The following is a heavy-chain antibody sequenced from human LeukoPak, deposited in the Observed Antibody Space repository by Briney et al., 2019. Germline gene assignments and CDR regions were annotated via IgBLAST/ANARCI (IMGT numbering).Heavy chain of an antibody. J-gene: IGHJ4*02. Sequence: SETLSLTCTVSGGSISSYYWSWIRQPPGEGLEWIGYIYYSGSTNYNPSLKSRVTISVDTSKNQFSLKLSSVTAADTAVYYCARGSVVAATYVDYWGQGTLVTVSS. V-gene: IGHV4-59*01. CDR1: GGSISSYY. D-gene: IGHD2-15*01. CDR2: IYYSGST. CDR3: ARGSVVAATYVDY.